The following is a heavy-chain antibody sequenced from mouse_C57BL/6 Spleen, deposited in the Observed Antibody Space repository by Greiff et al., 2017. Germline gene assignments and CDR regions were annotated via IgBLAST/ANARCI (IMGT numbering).Heavy chain of an antibody. CDR1: GFSLTSYG. D-gene: IGHD2-4*01. J-gene: IGHJ4*01. CDR2: IWSGGST. CDR3: ARNKIWGYDYDGMDY. V-gene: IGHV2-2*01. Sequence: QVQLQQSGPGLVQPSQSLSITCTVSGFSLTSYGVHWVRQSPGKGLEWLGVIWSGGSTDYNAAFISRLSISKDNSKSQVFFKMNSLQADDTAIYYCARNKIWGYDYDGMDYWGQGTSVTVSS.